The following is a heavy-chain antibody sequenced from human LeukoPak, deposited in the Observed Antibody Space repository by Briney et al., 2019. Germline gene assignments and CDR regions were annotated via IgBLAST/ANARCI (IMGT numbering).Heavy chain of an antibody. D-gene: IGHD3-10*01. J-gene: IGHJ4*02. CDR2: IYYSGST. CDR3: ARRYGSGSYYRFDY. CDR1: GGSISSGGYY. Sequence: SQTLSLTCTVSGGSISSGGYYWSWIRQHLGKGLEWIGYIYYSGSTYYNPSLKSRVTISVDTSKNQFSLKLSSVTAADTAVYYCARRYGSGSYYRFDYWGQGTLVTVSS. V-gene: IGHV4-31*03.